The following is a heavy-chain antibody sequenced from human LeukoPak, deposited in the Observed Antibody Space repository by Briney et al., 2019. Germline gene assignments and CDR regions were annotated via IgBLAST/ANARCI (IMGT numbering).Heavy chain of an antibody. CDR1: GFTFSSYS. CDR2: ISSSSSYI. Sequence: GGSLRLSCAASGFTFSSYSMNWVRQAPGKGLEWVSSISSSSSYIYYADSVKGRFTISRDNAKNSLYLQMNSLRAEDTAAYYCARDGFAAYFDYWGQGTLVTVSS. CDR3: ARDGFAAYFDY. J-gene: IGHJ4*02. D-gene: IGHD2-2*03. V-gene: IGHV3-21*01.